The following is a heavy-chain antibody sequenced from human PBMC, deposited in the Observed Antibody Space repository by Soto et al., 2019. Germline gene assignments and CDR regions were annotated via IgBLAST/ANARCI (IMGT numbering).Heavy chain of an antibody. J-gene: IGHJ4*02. V-gene: IGHV4-39*01. Sequence: QLQLQESGPGLVKPSETLSLTCTVSGGSITSNAYYWGWIRQPPGKVLEWLGYIYYSGSASYNPSLTSRVTMSVDTSKNQFSLKLSSVTAADTAVYYCARRPKRGSYSWCFDYWGQGTLVTVSS. D-gene: IGHD1-26*01. CDR2: IYYSGSA. CDR1: GGSITSNAYY. CDR3: ARRPKRGSYSWCFDY.